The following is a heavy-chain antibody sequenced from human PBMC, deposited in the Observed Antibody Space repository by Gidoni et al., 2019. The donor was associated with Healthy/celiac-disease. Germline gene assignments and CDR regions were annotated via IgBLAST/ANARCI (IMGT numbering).Heavy chain of an antibody. V-gene: IGHV3-33*01. CDR2: IWYDGSNE. CDR3: ARAPSGYYDSSGYYFLGGYFDY. CDR1: GSTFSSYG. Sequence: QVQLVESGGGVVQPGRSLRLSCAASGSTFSSYGMHWVRQAPGKGLEWVAVIWYDGSNEYYADSVKGRFTISRDNSKNTLYLQMNSLRAEDTAVYYCARAPSGYYDSSGYYFLGGYFDYWGQGTLVTVSS. J-gene: IGHJ4*02. D-gene: IGHD3-22*01.